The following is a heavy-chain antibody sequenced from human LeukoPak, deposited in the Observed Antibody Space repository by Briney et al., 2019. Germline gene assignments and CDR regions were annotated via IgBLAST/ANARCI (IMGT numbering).Heavy chain of an antibody. D-gene: IGHD2-2*01. V-gene: IGHV1-18*01. CDR2: ISAYNGNT. CDR3: ARESGAYCSTTSCLEYFQH. Sequence: ASVKVSCKASGYTFTSYGISWVRQAPGQGLEWMGWISAYNGNTNYAQKFQGRVTMTTDTSTSTAYMELRSLRSDDTAVYYCARESGAYCSTTSCLEYFQHRGQGTLVTVSS. J-gene: IGHJ1*01. CDR1: GYTFTSYG.